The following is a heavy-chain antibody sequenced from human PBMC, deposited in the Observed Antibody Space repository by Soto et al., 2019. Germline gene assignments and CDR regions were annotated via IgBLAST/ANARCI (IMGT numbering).Heavy chain of an antibody. Sequence: SETLSLTCTVSGGSISSGDYYWSWIRQPPGKGLEWIGYIYYSGSTYYNPSLKSRVTISVDTSKNQFSLKLSSVTAADTAVYYCARELWFGELSPDNWFDPWGQGTLVTVSS. J-gene: IGHJ5*02. CDR3: ARELWFGELSPDNWFDP. CDR1: GGSISSGDYY. V-gene: IGHV4-30-4*01. D-gene: IGHD3-10*01. CDR2: IYYSGST.